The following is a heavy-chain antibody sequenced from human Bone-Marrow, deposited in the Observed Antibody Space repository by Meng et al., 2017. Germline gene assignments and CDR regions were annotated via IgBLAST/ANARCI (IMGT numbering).Heavy chain of an antibody. Sequence: ASVKVSCKASGYTFTSYAMNWVRQAPGQGLEWMGWINTNTGNPTYAQGFTGRFVFFLDTSVSTAYLQISSLKAEDTAVYYCATSGIAVAGPWGFDYWGQGTLVTVSS. J-gene: IGHJ4*02. CDR2: INTNTGNP. CDR3: ATSGIAVAGPWGFDY. V-gene: IGHV7-4-1*02. CDR1: GYTFTSYA. D-gene: IGHD6-19*01.